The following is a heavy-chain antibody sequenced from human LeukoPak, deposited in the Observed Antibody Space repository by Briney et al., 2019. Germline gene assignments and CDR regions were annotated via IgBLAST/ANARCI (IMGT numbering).Heavy chain of an antibody. CDR2: IYYSGST. D-gene: IGHD6-19*01. CDR1: GGSISSYY. CDR3: ARAVADAFDI. Sequence: PSETLSLTCTASGGSISSYYRSWIRQPPGKGLEWIGYIYYSGSTNYNPSLKSRVTISVDTSKNQFSLKLSSVTAAGTAVYYCARAVADAFDIWGQGTMVTVSS. J-gene: IGHJ3*02. V-gene: IGHV4-59*08.